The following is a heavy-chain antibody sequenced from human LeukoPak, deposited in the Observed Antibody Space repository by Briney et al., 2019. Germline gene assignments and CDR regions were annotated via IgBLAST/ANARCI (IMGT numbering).Heavy chain of an antibody. V-gene: IGHV3-66*01. CDR3: AREPRYYDSSGYST. CDR2: IYSGGST. CDR1: GFTVSSNY. Sequence: PGGSLRLSCAASGFTVSSNYMSWVRQAPGKGLEWVSVIYSGGSTYCADSVKGRFTISRDNSKNTLYLQMNSLRAEDTAVYYCAREPRYYDSSGYSTWGQGTLVTVSS. D-gene: IGHD3-22*01. J-gene: IGHJ4*02.